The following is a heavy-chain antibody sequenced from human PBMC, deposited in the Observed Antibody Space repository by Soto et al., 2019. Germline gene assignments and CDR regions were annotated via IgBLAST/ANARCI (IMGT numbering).Heavy chain of an antibody. Sequence: EVQLVESGGGLVQPGGSLRLSCAPSGFTVSSNDMSWVRQAPGKGLEWVSVIYTGGGTYYADSVKGRFTISRDNSNNTLYLQMTSLRDEDTAVYYCVRSFFCSGGSCYSISSHWGQGTLVTVSS. D-gene: IGHD2-15*01. J-gene: IGHJ4*02. CDR1: GFTVSSND. CDR3: VRSFFCSGGSCYSISSH. CDR2: IYTGGGT. V-gene: IGHV3-66*01.